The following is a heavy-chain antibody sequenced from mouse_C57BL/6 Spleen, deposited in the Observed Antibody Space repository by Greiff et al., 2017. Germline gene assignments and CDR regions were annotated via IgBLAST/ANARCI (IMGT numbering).Heavy chain of an antibody. CDR1: GFTFSDYG. CDR2: ISSGSSTI. V-gene: IGHV5-17*01. J-gene: IGHJ4*01. Sequence: EVKVVESGGGLVKPGGSLKLSCAASGFTFSDYGMHWVRQAPEKGLEWVAYISSGSSTIYYADTVKGRFTISRDNAKNTLFLQMTSLRSEDTAMYYCASPSYYYGSSYHAMDYWGQGTSVTVSS. CDR3: ASPSYYYGSSYHAMDY. D-gene: IGHD1-1*01.